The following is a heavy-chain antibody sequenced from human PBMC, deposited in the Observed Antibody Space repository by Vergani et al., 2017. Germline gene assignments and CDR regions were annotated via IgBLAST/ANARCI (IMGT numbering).Heavy chain of an antibody. D-gene: IGHD6-6*01. CDR1: GGSISSSN. V-gene: IGHV3-21*01. Sequence: VQLQESGPGLVKPSGTLSLTCAVSGGSISSSNWWSWVRQAPGKGLEWVSSISSSSSYIYYADSVKGRFTISRDNAKNSLYLQMNSLRAEDTAVYYCARDSYSSSSYWYFDLWGRGTLVTVSS. CDR2: ISSSSSYI. CDR3: ARDSYSSSSYWYFDL. J-gene: IGHJ2*01.